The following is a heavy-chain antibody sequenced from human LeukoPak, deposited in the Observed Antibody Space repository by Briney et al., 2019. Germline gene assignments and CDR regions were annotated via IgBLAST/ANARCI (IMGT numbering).Heavy chain of an antibody. Sequence: GESLKISCKGAGYSFTSYWIGWVRQMPGKGLEWMGIIYPGDSDTSYSPSFQGQVTISADKSISTAYLQWSSLKASDTAMYYCARKPITPYYYYGMDVWGQGTTVIVSS. CDR2: IYPGDSDT. J-gene: IGHJ6*02. D-gene: IGHD1-14*01. CDR1: GYSFTSYW. V-gene: IGHV5-51*01. CDR3: ARKPITPYYYYGMDV.